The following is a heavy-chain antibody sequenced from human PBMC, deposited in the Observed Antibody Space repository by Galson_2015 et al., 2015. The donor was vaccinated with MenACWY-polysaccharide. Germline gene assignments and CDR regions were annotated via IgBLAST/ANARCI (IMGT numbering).Heavy chain of an antibody. CDR3: LRAVAGTHWFDP. D-gene: IGHD6-19*01. CDR2: IDTAGNT. Sequence: SLRLSCAASGFTFSTYDMHWVRQTTGKGLEWVSGIDTAGNTYYPGSVKGRFTMSRENVKNSLYLQTSSLTAGDTAVYYCLRAVAGTHWFDPWGQGTLVTVSS. J-gene: IGHJ5*02. V-gene: IGHV3-13*01. CDR1: GFTFSTYD.